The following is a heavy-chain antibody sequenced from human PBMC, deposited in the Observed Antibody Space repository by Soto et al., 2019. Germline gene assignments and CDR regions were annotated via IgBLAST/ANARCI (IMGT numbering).Heavy chain of an antibody. D-gene: IGHD3-22*01. CDR2: INHSGST. V-gene: IGHV4-34*01. Sequence: PSETLSLSCAVYGGSFSGYYWSWIRQPPGKGLEWIGEINHSGSTNYNPSLKSRVTISVDTSKNQFSLKLSSVTAADTAVYYCARPAPYYYDSSGYYYDYWGQGTLVTVS. CDR3: ARPAPYYYDSSGYYYDY. CDR1: GGSFSGYY. J-gene: IGHJ4*02.